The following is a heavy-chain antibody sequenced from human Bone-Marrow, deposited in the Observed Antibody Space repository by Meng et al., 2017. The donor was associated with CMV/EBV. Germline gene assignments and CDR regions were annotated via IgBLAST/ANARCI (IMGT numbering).Heavy chain of an antibody. CDR3: AREPGSRAFDI. D-gene: IGHD3-10*01. V-gene: IGHV3-48*03. J-gene: IGHJ3*02. CDR1: GFTFSSYE. Sequence: GESLKISCAASGFTFSSYEMNWVRQAPGKGLEWVSYISSSGSTIYYADSVKGRFTISRDNAKNSLYLQMNRLRAEDTAVYYCAREPGSRAFDIWGQGTMVTVSS. CDR2: ISSSGSTI.